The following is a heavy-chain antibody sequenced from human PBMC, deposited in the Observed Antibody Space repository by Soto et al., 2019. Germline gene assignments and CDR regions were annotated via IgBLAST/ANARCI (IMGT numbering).Heavy chain of an antibody. Sequence: PGGSLRLSCAASGFTFSSYGMHWVRQAPGKGLEWVAVISYDGSNKYYADSVKGRFTISRDNSKNTLYLQMNSLRAEDTAVYYCARYYDFWSGYYSDYYYGMDVWGQGTTVTVSS. J-gene: IGHJ6*02. CDR2: ISYDGSNK. V-gene: IGHV3-30*03. D-gene: IGHD3-3*01. CDR3: ARYYDFWSGYYSDYYYGMDV. CDR1: GFTFSSYG.